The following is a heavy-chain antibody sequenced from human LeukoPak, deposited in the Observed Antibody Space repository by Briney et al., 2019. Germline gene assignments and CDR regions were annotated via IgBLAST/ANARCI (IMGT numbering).Heavy chain of an antibody. CDR3: AKGEGYCSGGNCYYYYYMDV. D-gene: IGHD2-15*01. J-gene: IGHJ6*03. CDR2: ISGSAYST. Sequence: GGSLRLSXAASGFTFRNYAMSWVRQAPGKGLEWVSSISGSAYSTYYADSVKGRFTISRDNSKNTLYLQMNSLRAEDTAVYYCAKGEGYCSGGNCYYYYYMDVWGKGTTVTVSS. V-gene: IGHV3-23*01. CDR1: GFTFRNYA.